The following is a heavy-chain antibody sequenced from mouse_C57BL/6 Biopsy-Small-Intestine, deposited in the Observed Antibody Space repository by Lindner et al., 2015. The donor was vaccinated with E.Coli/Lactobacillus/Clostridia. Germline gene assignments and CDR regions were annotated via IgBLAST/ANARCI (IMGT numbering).Heavy chain of an antibody. CDR1: GFNIEDYY. CDR3: ARKRFITTMRDFDV. D-gene: IGHD1-1*01. V-gene: IGHV14-2*01. J-gene: IGHJ1*03. CDR2: IDPEDGEA. Sequence: VQLQESGAELVKPGASVRLSCTGSGFNIEDYYIHWVKQRTEQGLEWIGRIDPEDGEAKYAPKFQGKATITADTSSNTAYLQFSSLTSEDTAVYYSARKRFITTMRDFDVWGTGTTVTVSS.